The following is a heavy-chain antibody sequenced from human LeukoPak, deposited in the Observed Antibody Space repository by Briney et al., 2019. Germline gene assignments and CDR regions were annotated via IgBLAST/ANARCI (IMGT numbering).Heavy chain of an antibody. CDR1: GFTFGDYA. D-gene: IGHD4-17*01. CDR3: TRGGVDDHGDGQYFQH. CDR2: IRNKIHGRTS. V-gene: IGHV3-49*04. J-gene: IGHJ1*01. Sequence: PGRSLRLSCTSFGFTFGDYAISWVRQAPGKGLEWVGFIRNKIHGRTSEYAASVKGRFTISRDDSESIAYLQMNSLKTEDTAVYYCTRGGVDDHGDGQYFQHWRQGTLVTVSS.